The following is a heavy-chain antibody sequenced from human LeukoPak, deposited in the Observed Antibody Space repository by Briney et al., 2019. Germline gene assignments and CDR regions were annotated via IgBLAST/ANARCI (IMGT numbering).Heavy chain of an antibody. CDR3: ARDQAGYYDSSGYDY. D-gene: IGHD3-22*01. J-gene: IGHJ4*02. V-gene: IGHV1-8*01. Sequence: GASAKVSCKASGYTFTSYDINWVRQATGQGLEWMGWMNPNSGNTGYAQKFQGRVTMTRNTSISTAYMELSSLRSEDTAVYYCARDQAGYYDSSGYDYWAREPWSPSPQ. CDR1: GYTFTSYD. CDR2: MNPNSGNT.